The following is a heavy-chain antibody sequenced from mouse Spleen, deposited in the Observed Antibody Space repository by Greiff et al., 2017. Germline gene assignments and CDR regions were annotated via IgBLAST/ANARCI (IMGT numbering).Heavy chain of an antibody. J-gene: IGHJ2*01. CDR2: ISSGSSTI. CDR1: GFTFSSFG. Sequence: EVKLVESGGGLVQPGGSRKLSCAASGFTFSSFGMHWVRQAPEKGLEWVAYISSGSSTIYYADTVKGRFTISRDNPKNTLFLQMTSLRSEDTAMYYCARGWDSFDYWGQGTTRTVSS. D-gene: IGHD2-3*01. CDR3: ARGWDSFDY. V-gene: IGHV5-17*02.